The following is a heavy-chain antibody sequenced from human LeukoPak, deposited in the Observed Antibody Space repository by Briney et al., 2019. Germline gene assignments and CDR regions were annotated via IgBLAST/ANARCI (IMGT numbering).Heavy chain of an antibody. CDR1: GFTFSSYD. D-gene: IGHD1-26*01. CDR3: AKEGSNGDFDY. Sequence: GGSLRLSCAASGFTFSSYDMHWVRQAPGKGLEWVTVISYDGSNKYYGDSVKGRFTISRDNFKNTLYLKMNSLRAEDTAVYYCAKEGSNGDFDYWGQGTLVTVSS. V-gene: IGHV3-30*18. J-gene: IGHJ4*02. CDR2: ISYDGSNK.